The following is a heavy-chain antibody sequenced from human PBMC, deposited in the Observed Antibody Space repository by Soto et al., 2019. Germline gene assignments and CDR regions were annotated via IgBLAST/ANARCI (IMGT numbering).Heavy chain of an antibody. CDR3: ARQGNGAEGFDY. CDR1: GGTFSSYA. Sequence: SVKVSCKASGGTFSSYAISWVRQAPGQGLEWMGGIIPIFGTANYAQKFQGRVTITADESTSTAYMELSSLKPSDTAMYYCARQGNGAEGFDYWGQGTLVTVSS. V-gene: IGHV1-69*13. D-gene: IGHD4-17*01. CDR2: IIPIFGTA. J-gene: IGHJ4*02.